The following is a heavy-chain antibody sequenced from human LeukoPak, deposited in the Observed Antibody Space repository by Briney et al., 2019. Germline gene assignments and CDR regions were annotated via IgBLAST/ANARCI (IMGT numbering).Heavy chain of an antibody. Sequence: GGSLRLSCAASGFTFDDYAMHWVRQAPGKGLEWVSGISWNSGSIGYADSVKGRFTISRDNAKNSQYLQMNSLRAEDTALYYCAKDIWPTGTAIYYGMDVWGQGTTVTVSS. D-gene: IGHD5-18*01. CDR3: AKDIWPTGTAIYYGMDV. V-gene: IGHV3-9*01. CDR1: GFTFDDYA. CDR2: ISWNSGSI. J-gene: IGHJ6*02.